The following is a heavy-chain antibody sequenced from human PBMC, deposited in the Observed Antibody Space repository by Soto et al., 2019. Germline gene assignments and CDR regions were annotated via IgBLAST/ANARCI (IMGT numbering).Heavy chain of an antibody. D-gene: IGHD2-2*01. J-gene: IGHJ4*02. Sequence: QVQLMQSGAEVTKPGSSVKVSCKASGGPFNTFGISWVRQAPGQGLEWMGGIIPKYGTTNYARRFQGRVTINADESTAPAYLELSSLRHDDTAIYYCARTRQRRPVFYVDYWGQGTPISVTS. CDR1: GGPFNTFG. CDR2: IIPKYGTT. CDR3: ARTRQRRPVFYVDY. V-gene: IGHV1-69*01.